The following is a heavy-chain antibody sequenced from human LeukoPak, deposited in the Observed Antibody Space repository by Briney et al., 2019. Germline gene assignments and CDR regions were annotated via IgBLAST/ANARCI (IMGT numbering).Heavy chain of an antibody. J-gene: IGHJ5*02. CDR2: VSHSGST. V-gene: IGHV4-38-2*01. D-gene: IGHD3-10*01. CDR1: GYSISSDYY. CDR3: ARTAAEGLWFGELLNWFDP. Sequence: SETLSLTCAVSGYSISSDYYWGWIRQPPGKGLEWIASVSHSGSTYYNPSLKSRVTISVDTSKNQFSLKLSSVTAADTAVYYCARTAAEGLWFGELLNWFDPWGQGTLVTVSS.